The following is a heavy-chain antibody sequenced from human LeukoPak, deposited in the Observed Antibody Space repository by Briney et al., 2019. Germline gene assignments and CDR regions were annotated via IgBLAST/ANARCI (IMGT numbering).Heavy chain of an antibody. CDR2: INHSGSA. J-gene: IGHJ4*02. CDR1: GGSFSGYY. Sequence: SETLSLTCAVYGGSFSGYYCTWIRQPPGKGLEWIGEINHSGSANYNPSLKSRVTISLDTSKNQFSLKLSSVTAADTAVYYCARGQGTVTTHWGQGTLVTVSS. D-gene: IGHD4-17*01. CDR3: ARGQGTVTTH. V-gene: IGHV4-34*01.